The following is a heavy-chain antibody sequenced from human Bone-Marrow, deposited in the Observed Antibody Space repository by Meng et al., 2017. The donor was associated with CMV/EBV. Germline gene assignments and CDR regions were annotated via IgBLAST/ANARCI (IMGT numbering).Heavy chain of an antibody. CDR3: ARDLEMATEGFDY. CDR2: ISYDGSNK. Sequence: GGSLRLSCAASGFTFSSYGMHWVRQAPGKGLEWVAVISYDGSNKYYADSVKGRFTISRDNSKNTLYLQMNSLRAEDTAVYYCARDLEMATEGFDYWGQGTLVTVSS. CDR1: GFTFSSYG. V-gene: IGHV3-30*19. J-gene: IGHJ4*02. D-gene: IGHD5-24*01.